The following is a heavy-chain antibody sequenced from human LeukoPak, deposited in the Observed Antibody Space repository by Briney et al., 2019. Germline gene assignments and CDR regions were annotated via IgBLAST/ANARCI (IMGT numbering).Heavy chain of an antibody. J-gene: IGHJ3*02. CDR1: GFTFSSYA. Sequence: GGSLRLSCAASGFTFSSYAMHWVRQAPGKGLEWVAVISYDGSNKYYADSVKGRFTISRDNSKNTLYLQMDSLRAEDTAVYYCAREIGDTTVTTIDAFDIWGQGTMVTVSS. V-gene: IGHV3-30-3*01. CDR2: ISYDGSNK. CDR3: AREIGDTTVTTIDAFDI. D-gene: IGHD4-17*01.